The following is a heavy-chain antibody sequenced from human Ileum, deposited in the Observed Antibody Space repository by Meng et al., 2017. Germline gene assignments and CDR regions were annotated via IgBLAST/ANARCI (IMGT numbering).Heavy chain of an antibody. Sequence: QVQLQESGPGLVKPSQTLSLTCNVAGGSISSGDYYWSWIRQPPGKGLEWIGYIYYSGSTYYNPSLKSRVTISVDTSKNQFSLKLSSVTAADTAVYYCARENTIFGVVWGSWFDPWGQGTLVTVSS. CDR3: ARENTIFGVVWGSWFDP. CDR1: GGSISSGDYY. D-gene: IGHD3-3*01. V-gene: IGHV4-30-4*01. J-gene: IGHJ5*02. CDR2: IYYSGST.